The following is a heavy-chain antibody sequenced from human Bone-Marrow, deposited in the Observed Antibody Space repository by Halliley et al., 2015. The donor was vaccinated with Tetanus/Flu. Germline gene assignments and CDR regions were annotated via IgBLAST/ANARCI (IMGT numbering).Heavy chain of an antibody. D-gene: IGHD3-10*01. J-gene: IGHJ4*02. CDR3: AGPLATRGTRGFDS. Sequence: TLSLTCAVSGGSITTSNWWRWVRQPPGKGLEWMGEIYHGGATNYAPALESRVTISVDKTNNQFSLRLTSLTAADTAVYFCAGPLATRGTRGFDSWGQGALVTVSS. CDR2: IYHGGAT. CDR1: GGSITTSNW. V-gene: IGHV4-4*01.